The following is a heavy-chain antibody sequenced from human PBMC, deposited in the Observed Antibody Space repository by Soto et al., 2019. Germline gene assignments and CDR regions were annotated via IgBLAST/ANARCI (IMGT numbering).Heavy chain of an antibody. J-gene: IGHJ4*02. CDR3: ARGQWGRSHFDY. CDR2: IYYSGST. V-gene: IGHV4-31*03. Sequence: LSLTCTVSGGSISSGGYYWSWIRQHPGKGLEWIGYIYYSGSTYYNPSLKSRVTISVDTSKNQFSLKLSSVTAADTAVYYCARGQWGRSHFDYWGQGTLVTVSS. D-gene: IGHD2-8*01. CDR1: GGSISSGGYY.